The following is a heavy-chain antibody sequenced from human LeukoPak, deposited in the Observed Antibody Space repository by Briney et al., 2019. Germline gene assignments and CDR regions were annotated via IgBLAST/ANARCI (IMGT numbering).Heavy chain of an antibody. CDR1: GFTFSHAW. CDR2: IKSKTDGGTI. CDR3: TVDSNTDSHYY. D-gene: IGHD5-18*01. V-gene: IGHV3-15*01. J-gene: IGHJ4*02. Sequence: GGSLRLSCAVSGFTFSHAWMSWVRQGPGKGLEWVGRIKSKTDGGTIDYAAPVKGRFTISRDDSESTLYLQMNSLKTEDAAIYYCTVDSNTDSHYYWGQGTLVTVSS.